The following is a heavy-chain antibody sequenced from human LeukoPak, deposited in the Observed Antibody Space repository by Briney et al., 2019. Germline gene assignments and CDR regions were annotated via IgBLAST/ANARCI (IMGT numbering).Heavy chain of an antibody. V-gene: IGHV3-43*01. J-gene: IGHJ4*02. CDR2: ISWDGGST. D-gene: IGHD2-21*02. Sequence: GGSLRLSCAASGFTFDDYTMHWARQAPGKGLEWVSLISWDGGSTYYADSVKGRFTISRDNSKNSLYLQMNSLRTEDTALYYCAKGQAVVVTSPFDYWGQGTLVTVSS. CDR3: AKGQAVVVTSPFDY. CDR1: GFTFDDYT.